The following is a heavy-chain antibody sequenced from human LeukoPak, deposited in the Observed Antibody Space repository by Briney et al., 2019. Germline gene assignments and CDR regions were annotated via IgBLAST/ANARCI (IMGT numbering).Heavy chain of an antibody. CDR1: GFTFSSHA. CDR3: AKDGPSSSWGKFDY. Sequence: GGSLRLSCAASGFTFSSHAMHWVRQAPGKGLEGVAVISYDGSNKYYADSVKGRFTISRDNSKNTLYLQMNSLRAEDTVVYYCAKDGPSSSWGKFDYWGQGTLVTVSS. V-gene: IGHV3-30*04. J-gene: IGHJ4*02. D-gene: IGHD6-13*01. CDR2: ISYDGSNK.